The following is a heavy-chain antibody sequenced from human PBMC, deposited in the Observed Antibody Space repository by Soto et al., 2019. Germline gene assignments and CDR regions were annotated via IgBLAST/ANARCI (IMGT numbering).Heavy chain of an antibody. D-gene: IGHD6-13*01. J-gene: IGHJ5*02. CDR2: ISSSSSYI. CDR1: GFTFSSYS. CDR3: ARGSSSWDGNNWFDP. V-gene: IGHV3-21*01. Sequence: EVQLVESGGGLVKPGGSLRLSCAASGFTFSSYSMNWVRQAPGKGLEWVSSISSSSSYIYYADSVKGRFTISRDNAKNSLYLQMNSLRSEDTAVYHCARGSSSWDGNNWFDPWGQGTLVTVSS.